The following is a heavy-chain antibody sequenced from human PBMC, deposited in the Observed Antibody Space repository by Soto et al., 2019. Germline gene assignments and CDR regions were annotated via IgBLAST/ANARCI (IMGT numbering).Heavy chain of an antibody. J-gene: IGHJ4*02. Sequence: GGSLRLSCAASGFTFSSYAMHWVRQAPGKGLEWVAVISYDGSNKYYADSVKGRFTISRDNSKNTLYLQMNSLRAEDTAVYYCAREKGSSWSVFFAKEGIKNYWGQGTLVTVSS. CDR3: AREKGSSWSVFFAKEGIKNY. CDR1: GFTFSSYA. D-gene: IGHD6-13*01. CDR2: ISYDGSNK. V-gene: IGHV3-30-3*01.